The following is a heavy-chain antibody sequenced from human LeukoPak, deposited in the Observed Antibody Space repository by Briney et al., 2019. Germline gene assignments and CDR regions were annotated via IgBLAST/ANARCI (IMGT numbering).Heavy chain of an antibody. V-gene: IGHV3-23*01. CDR1: GFTFSSYA. D-gene: IGHD3-10*01. J-gene: IGHJ3*02. CDR3: AKTLWFGEIWGGVIDI. CDR2: ISRSGDVT. Sequence: PGGSLRLSCAASGFTFSSYAMHWVRQAPGKGLEWVSAISRSGDVTYYADSVKGRFTISRDNSKNTLYLQMNSLRAEDTALYFCAKTLWFGEIWGGVIDIWGQGTMVTVSS.